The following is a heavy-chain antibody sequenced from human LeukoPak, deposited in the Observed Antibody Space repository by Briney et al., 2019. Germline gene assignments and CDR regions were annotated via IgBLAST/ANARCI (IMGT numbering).Heavy chain of an antibody. CDR2: ISTGETT. J-gene: IGHJ4*02. V-gene: IGHV3-66*01. D-gene: IGHD1-26*01. CDR1: GFTFSDYH. Sequence: GGSLRLSCATSGFTFSDYHMNWIRQAPGKGLEWVSLISTGETTYYADSVKGRFTISRDSSKSTLYLQMNRLRAEDTAVYYCVVRDHSGIHRGDYWGQGALVTVSS. CDR3: VVRDHSGIHRGDY.